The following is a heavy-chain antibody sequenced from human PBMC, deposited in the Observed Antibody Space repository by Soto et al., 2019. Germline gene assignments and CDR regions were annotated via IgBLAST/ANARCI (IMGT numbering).Heavy chain of an antibody. CDR3: ATGWGYDRNDYYYAY. V-gene: IGHV1-69*01. CDR2: IIPIFGTA. D-gene: IGHD3-22*01. Sequence: QVQLVQSGAEVRKPGSSVKVSCKASGGTFSRHAISWVRQAPGQGLEWMGGIIPIFGTANHAQKFQGRVTIIADESTSTVYMELSSLRSEDTAMYYCATGWGYDRNDYYYAYSGQRTLVIVSS. CDR1: GGTFSRHA. J-gene: IGHJ4*02.